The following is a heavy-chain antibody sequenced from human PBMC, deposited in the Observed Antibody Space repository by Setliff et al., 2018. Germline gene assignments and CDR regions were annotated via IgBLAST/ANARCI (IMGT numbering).Heavy chain of an antibody. D-gene: IGHD2-2*01. CDR3: ARAKGYCSSTSCRIYYFDY. CDR2: ISATGGAT. Sequence: GGSLRLSCAASGFTFSIYSMSWVRQAPGKGLEWVALISATGGATYYADSVKGRFTIFRDNSKNSLYLQMNDLRAEDTAVYYCARAKGYCSSTSCRIYYFDYWGQGTLVTVSS. CDR1: GFTFSIYS. J-gene: IGHJ4*02. V-gene: IGHV3-23*01.